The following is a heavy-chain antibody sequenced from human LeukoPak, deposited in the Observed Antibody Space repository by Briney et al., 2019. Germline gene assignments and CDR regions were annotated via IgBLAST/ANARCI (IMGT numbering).Heavy chain of an antibody. CDR1: GGSISSSSYY. Sequence: SETLSLTCTVSGGSISSSSYYWGWIRQPPGKGLEWIGSIYYSGSTYYNPSLKSRVTISVDTSKNQFSLKLSSVTAADTAVYYCASYYYGSGSYPYFDYWGQGTLVTVSS. J-gene: IGHJ4*02. CDR2: IYYSGST. CDR3: ASYYYGSGSYPYFDY. D-gene: IGHD3-10*01. V-gene: IGHV4-39*01.